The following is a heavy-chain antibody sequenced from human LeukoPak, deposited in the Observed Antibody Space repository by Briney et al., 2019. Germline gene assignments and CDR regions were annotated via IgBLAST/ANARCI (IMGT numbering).Heavy chain of an antibody. CDR2: INHSGST. CDR3: ARGATVTNFDY. Sequence: SETLSLTCAVYGGSFSGYYWSWIRQPPGKGLEWIGEINHSGSTNYNPSLKSRVTISVDTSKNQFSLKLSSVTAADTAVYCCARGATVTNFDYWGQGTLVTVSS. V-gene: IGHV4-34*01. CDR1: GGSFSGYY. J-gene: IGHJ4*02. D-gene: IGHD4-17*01.